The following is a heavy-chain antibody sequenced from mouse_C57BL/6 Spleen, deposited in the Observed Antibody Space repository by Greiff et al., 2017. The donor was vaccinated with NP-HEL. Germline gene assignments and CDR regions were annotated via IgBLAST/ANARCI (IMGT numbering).Heavy chain of an antibody. Sequence: QVQLQQPGAELVKPGASVKMSCKASGYTFTSYWITWVKQRPGHGLEWIGDIYPGRGSTNYNEKFKSKATLTVDTSSSTAYMQLSSLTSEDSSVYYCARELRHFDYWGQGTTLTVSS. CDR2: IYPGRGST. CDR1: GYTFTSYW. D-gene: IGHD1-1*01. CDR3: ARELRHFDY. J-gene: IGHJ2*01. V-gene: IGHV1-55*01.